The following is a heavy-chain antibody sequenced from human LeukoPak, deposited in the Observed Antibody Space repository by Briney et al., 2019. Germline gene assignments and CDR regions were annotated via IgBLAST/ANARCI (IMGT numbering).Heavy chain of an antibody. V-gene: IGHV1-2*02. Sequence: ASVQVSCKASGYTFTGYYMHWVRQAPGQGLEWMGWINPNSGGTNYAQKFQGRVTITRDTSISTAYMELSRLRSDDTAVYYCASETGSGTSWFDPWGQGTLVTVSS. CDR2: INPNSGGT. J-gene: IGHJ5*02. D-gene: IGHD3-10*01. CDR1: GYTFTGYY. CDR3: ASETGSGTSWFDP.